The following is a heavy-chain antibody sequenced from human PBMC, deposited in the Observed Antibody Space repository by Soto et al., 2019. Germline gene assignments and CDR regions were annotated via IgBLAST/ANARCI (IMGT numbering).Heavy chain of an antibody. CDR1: GCSISSGGYY. Sequence: PSETLSLTCTFSGCSISSGGYYWSWIRQHPGKGLEWIGYIYYSGSTYYNPSLKSRVTISVDTSKNQFSLKLSSVTAADTAVYYCAREAYYDSSGPDAFDIWGQGTMVTVSS. CDR3: AREAYYDSSGPDAFDI. V-gene: IGHV4-31*03. J-gene: IGHJ3*02. D-gene: IGHD3-22*01. CDR2: IYYSGST.